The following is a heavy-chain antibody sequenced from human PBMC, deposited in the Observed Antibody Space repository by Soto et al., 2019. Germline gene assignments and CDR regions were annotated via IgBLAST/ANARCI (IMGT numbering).Heavy chain of an antibody. D-gene: IGHD2-21*02. V-gene: IGHV3-33*01. CDR3: ASELRDYYFDY. J-gene: IGHJ4*02. Sequence: QVQLVESGGGVVQPGRSLRLSCAASGFTFSSYGMHWVRQAPGKGLEWVAVIWYDGSNKYYADSVKGRFTISRDNSKNTLYLQMNSLRAEDTAVYYCASELRDYYFDYWGQGTLVTVSS. CDR2: IWYDGSNK. CDR1: GFTFSSYG.